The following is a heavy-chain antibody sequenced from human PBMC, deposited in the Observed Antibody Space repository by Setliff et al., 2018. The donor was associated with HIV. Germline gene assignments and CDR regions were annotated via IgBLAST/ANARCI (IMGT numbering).Heavy chain of an antibody. CDR1: GGSFTNYY. CDR2: INHSGST. D-gene: IGHD1-26*01. CDR3: ARKVGGDFDY. V-gene: IGHV4-34*01. Sequence: SETLSLTCVVYGGSFTNYYWSWIRQPPGKGLECIGEINHSGSTNYNPSLKSRVTISVDTSKNQFSLKLNSVTAADTAVYFCARKVGGDFDYWGQGTLVTVSS. J-gene: IGHJ4*02.